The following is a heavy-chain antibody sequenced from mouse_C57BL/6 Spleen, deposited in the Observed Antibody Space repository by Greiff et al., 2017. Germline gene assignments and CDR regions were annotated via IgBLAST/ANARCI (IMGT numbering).Heavy chain of an antibody. CDR2: INPSSGYT. CDR1: GYTFTSYW. Sequence: QVHVKQSGAELAKPGASVKLSCKASGYTFTSYWMHWVKQRPGQGLEWIGYINPSSGYTKYNQKFKDKATLTADKSSSTAYMQLSSLTYEDSAVXYCANSNPAWFAYWGQGTLVTVSA. D-gene: IGHD2-5*01. J-gene: IGHJ3*01. CDR3: ANSNPAWFAY. V-gene: IGHV1-7*01.